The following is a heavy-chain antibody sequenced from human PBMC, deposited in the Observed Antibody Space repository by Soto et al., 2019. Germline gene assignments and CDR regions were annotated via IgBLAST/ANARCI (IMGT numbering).Heavy chain of an antibody. Sequence: QVQLVQSGAEVKQPGASVTVSCTASGGALSTLSINWMRQTPGQGLEWMGGVIDIFGTSSFAQKFQGRVTFTADESTTTAYMALSGLTSEDTAIYFCATGKLSMAGQHFDYWGQGTLVTVSS. CDR1: GGALSTLS. V-gene: IGHV1-69*01. CDR3: ATGKLSMAGQHFDY. D-gene: IGHD3-10*01. CDR2: VIDIFGTS. J-gene: IGHJ4*02.